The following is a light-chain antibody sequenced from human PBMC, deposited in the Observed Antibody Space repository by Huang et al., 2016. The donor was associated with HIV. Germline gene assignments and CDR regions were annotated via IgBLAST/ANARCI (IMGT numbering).Light chain of an antibody. V-gene: IGKV3-20*01. CDR1: QSGSSNY. J-gene: IGKJ1*01. Sequence: ENVLTQSPGTLSLSPGERATLSCRASQSGSSNYLAWYQQRPGQAPRLLIYGASSRATGIPDRFSASGSGTDFTLTISSLEPEDFAVYYCQQYSSSPQTFGQGTKVEIK. CDR2: GAS. CDR3: QQYSSSPQT.